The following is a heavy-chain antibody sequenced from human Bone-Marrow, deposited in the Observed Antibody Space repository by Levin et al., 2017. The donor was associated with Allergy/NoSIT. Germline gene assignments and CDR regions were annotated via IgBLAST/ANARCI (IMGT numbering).Heavy chain of an antibody. D-gene: IGHD4-23*01. CDR1: GGSISSSY. J-gene: IGHJ6*02. V-gene: IGHV4-59*01. Sequence: SQTLSLPCTVSGGSISSSYWSWIRPPPRTGLGWIGYIYHSGSTNYNPSPKSRVTIPVDTSKNQLSLNLSSVTAADTAVYYCARMQATVVTPYHYDYSMDPWGQGTKVTVSS. CDR2: IYHSGST. CDR3: ARMQATVVTPYHYDYSMDP.